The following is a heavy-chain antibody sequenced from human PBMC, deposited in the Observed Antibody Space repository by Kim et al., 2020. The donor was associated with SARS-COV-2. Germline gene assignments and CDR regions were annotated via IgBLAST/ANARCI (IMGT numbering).Heavy chain of an antibody. J-gene: IGHJ6*03. V-gene: IGHV3-30*02. D-gene: IGHD3-16*01. CDR3: AKDAGVGGYYMDV. Sequence: ADSLKGLFPISRDNSNNTLYLQMNSLRAEDTAVYYCAKDAGVGGYYMDVWGKGTTVTVSS.